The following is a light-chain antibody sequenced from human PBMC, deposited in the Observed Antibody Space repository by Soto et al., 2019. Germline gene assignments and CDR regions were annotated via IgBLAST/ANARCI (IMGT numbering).Light chain of an antibody. V-gene: IGKV3-15*01. J-gene: IGKJ1*01. CDR2: GAS. Sequence: EIVMTQSPATLSVSPGERATLSCRASQSVSSNVAWYQQKPGQAPRPLIYGASTRATGIPARFSGSRSGTEFTLTISSLQSEDFAVYYCQQYNNWPTLTCGLGTRVEIK. CDR3: QQYNNWPTLT. CDR1: QSVSSN.